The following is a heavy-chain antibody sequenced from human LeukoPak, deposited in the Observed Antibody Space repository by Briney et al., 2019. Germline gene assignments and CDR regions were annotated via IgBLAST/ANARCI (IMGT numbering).Heavy chain of an antibody. J-gene: IGHJ4*02. CDR2: IKQDGSEK. Sequence: PGGSLRLSCAASGFTFSSYWMSWVRQAPGKGLEWVANIKQDGSEKYYVDSVKGRFTISRDNAKNSLYLQMNSLRAEDTAVYYCARPNYYDSSGYPNVFDYWGQGTLVTVSS. CDR3: ARPNYYDSSGYPNVFDY. CDR1: GFTFSSYW. V-gene: IGHV3-7*01. D-gene: IGHD3-22*01.